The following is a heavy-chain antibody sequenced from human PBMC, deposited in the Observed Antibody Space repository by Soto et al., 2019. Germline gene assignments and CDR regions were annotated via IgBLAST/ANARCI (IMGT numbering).Heavy chain of an antibody. CDR1: GGTFSSYA. CDR2: IIPIFGTA. Sequence: QVQLVQSGAEVKKPGSSVKVSCKASGGTFSSYAISWVRQAPGQGLEWMGGIIPIFGTANYAQKFQGRVTITADESTSTAYMELSSLRSEDTAVYYCATAIMITFGGFTRQYYFDYWGQGTLVTVSS. D-gene: IGHD3-16*01. V-gene: IGHV1-69*01. CDR3: ATAIMITFGGFTRQYYFDY. J-gene: IGHJ4*02.